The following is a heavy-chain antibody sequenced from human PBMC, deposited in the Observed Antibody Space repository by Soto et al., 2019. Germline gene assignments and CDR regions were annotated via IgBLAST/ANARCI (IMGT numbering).Heavy chain of an antibody. J-gene: IGHJ4*02. V-gene: IGHV3-15*01. CDR3: TNVGPPWIQLWFNDY. CDR1: GFTFSNAW. CDR2: IKSKTDGGTT. Sequence: XGSLLLSFAASGFTFSNAWMSWVRQAPGKGLEWVGRIKSKTDGGTTDYAAPVKGRFTISRDDSKNTLYLQMNSLKTEDTAVYYCTNVGPPWIQLWFNDYWGQGTLVTVSS. D-gene: IGHD5-18*01.